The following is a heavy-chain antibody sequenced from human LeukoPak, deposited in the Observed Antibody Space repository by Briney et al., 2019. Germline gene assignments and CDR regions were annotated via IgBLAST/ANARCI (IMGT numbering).Heavy chain of an antibody. D-gene: IGHD2-2*01. J-gene: IGHJ4*02. V-gene: IGHV1-2*02. CDR1: VYTFTAYF. Sequence: GPSVEVYFNASVYTFTAYFMHWVRQAPVEGFEWMGWIHPNDGDTNYAQKFQGRVTMTGDTSISTAHMEVGRLPSDDTAVYYCARANFLYCSSSTCLFDYWGQGTLVTVSS. CDR2: IHPNDGDT. CDR3: ARANFLYCSSSTCLFDY.